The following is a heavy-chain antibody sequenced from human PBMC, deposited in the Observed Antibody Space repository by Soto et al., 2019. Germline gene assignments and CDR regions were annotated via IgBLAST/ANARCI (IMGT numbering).Heavy chain of an antibody. J-gene: IGHJ2*01. CDR3: ARGWDSHCDL. D-gene: IGHD1-26*01. V-gene: IGHV4-4*02. Sequence: QVQLQESGPGLVKPSGTLSLTCDASSASISSSNWWTWVRQPPGKGLEWIGEIYHSGSTKYSPSLRSRATISGDTSRGQFSLRLSSVTAADTARYYCARGWDSHCDLWGRGTLVTVSS. CDR2: IYHSGST. CDR1: SASISSSNW.